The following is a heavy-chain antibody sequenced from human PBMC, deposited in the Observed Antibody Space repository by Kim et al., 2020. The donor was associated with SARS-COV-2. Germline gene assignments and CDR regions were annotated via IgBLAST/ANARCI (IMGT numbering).Heavy chain of an antibody. D-gene: IGHD4-17*01. V-gene: IGHV4-61*01. CDR3: ARVSPVTPYYYYYYYM. CDR1: GGSVSSGSYY. Sequence: SETLSLTCTVSGGSVSSGSYYWSWIRQPPGKGLEWIGYIYYSGSTNYNPSLKSRVTISVDTSKNQFSLKLSSVTAADTAVYYCARVSPVTPYYYYYYYM. CDR2: IYYSGST. J-gene: IGHJ6*03.